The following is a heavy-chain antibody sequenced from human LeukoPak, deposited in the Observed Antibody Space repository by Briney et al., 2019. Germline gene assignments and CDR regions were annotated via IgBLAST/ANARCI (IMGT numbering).Heavy chain of an antibody. CDR2: ISANNDNT. Sequence: ASVKLSCKASVYIFTSYGISWVRGAPGQGLEWVGWISANNDNTNYAQKLQGRVTMTTDTSTRTAYMELRSLRSDDTAVYYCARDKGPHDAFDIWGQGTMVTVSS. CDR3: ARDKGPHDAFDI. CDR1: VYIFTSYG. J-gene: IGHJ3*02. V-gene: IGHV1-18*01.